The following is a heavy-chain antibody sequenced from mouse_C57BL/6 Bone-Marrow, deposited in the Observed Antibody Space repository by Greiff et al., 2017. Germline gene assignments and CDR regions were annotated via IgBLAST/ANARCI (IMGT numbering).Heavy chain of an antibody. CDR3: ARYLRRYFDV. D-gene: IGHD1-2*01. CDR1: GFTFTDYY. Sequence: EVQRVESGGGLVQPGGSLSLSCAASGFTFTDYYMSWVRQPPGKALEWLGFIRNKANGYTTEYSASVKGRFTISRDNSQSILYLQMTALRAEDSATYYCARYLRRYFDVWGTGTTVTVSS. J-gene: IGHJ1*03. CDR2: IRNKANGYTT. V-gene: IGHV7-3*01.